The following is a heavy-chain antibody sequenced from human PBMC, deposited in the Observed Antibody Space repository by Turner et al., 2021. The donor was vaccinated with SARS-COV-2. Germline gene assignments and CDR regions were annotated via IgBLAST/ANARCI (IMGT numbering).Heavy chain of an antibody. J-gene: IGHJ6*02. CDR2: IYYGGST. CDR1: GGSISSSSYY. CDR3: ARLPVGYYGSGSYYHYGMDV. Sequence: QLQLQESGPGLVKPSETLSLTCTVSGGSISSSSYYWGWIRQPPGNGLEWIGSIYYGGSTYYTPTLKSRVTLSVDTSKNQFSLKLSSVTAADTAVYYCARLPVGYYGSGSYYHYGMDVWGQGTTVTVSS. D-gene: IGHD3-10*01. V-gene: IGHV4-39*01.